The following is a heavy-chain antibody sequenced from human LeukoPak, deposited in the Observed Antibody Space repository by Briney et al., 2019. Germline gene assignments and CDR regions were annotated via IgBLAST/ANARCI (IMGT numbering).Heavy chain of an antibody. CDR3: ARYCGGDCYSGRHAFDI. Sequence: PSRTLSLTCTVSGGSISTYYWSWMRQPPGKGLEWIGYISYSGSTNYNPSLKSRVTISVDTSKNQYSLKLSSVTAADTAVYYCARYCGGDCYSGRHAFDIWGQGTMVTVSS. CDR2: ISYSGST. V-gene: IGHV4-59*01. CDR1: GGSISTYY. J-gene: IGHJ3*02. D-gene: IGHD2-21*02.